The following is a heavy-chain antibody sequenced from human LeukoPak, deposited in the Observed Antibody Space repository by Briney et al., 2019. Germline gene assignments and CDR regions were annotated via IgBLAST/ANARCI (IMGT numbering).Heavy chain of an antibody. J-gene: IGHJ4*02. Sequence: GGSLRLSCAASGFTFSSYAMHWVRQAPGKGLEWVAVILYDGSNKYYADSVKGRFTISRDNSKNTLYLQMNNLRAEDTAVYYCARGGELLRPADYWGQGTLVTVSS. CDR1: GFTFSSYA. D-gene: IGHD1-26*01. V-gene: IGHV3-30-3*01. CDR3: ARGGELLRPADY. CDR2: ILYDGSNK.